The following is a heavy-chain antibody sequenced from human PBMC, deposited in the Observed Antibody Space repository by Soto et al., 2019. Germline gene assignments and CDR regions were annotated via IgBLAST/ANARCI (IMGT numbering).Heavy chain of an antibody. J-gene: IGHJ4*02. CDR3: AKWTAARYYFDY. CDR1: GFTFSSYV. V-gene: IGHV3-23*01. Sequence: GGSLRLSCAASGFTFSSYVMSWVRQAPGKGLEWVSAISGSGGSTYYADSVKGRFTISRDNSKNTLYLQMNSLRAEDTAVYYCAKWTAARYYFDYWGQGTLVTVSS. D-gene: IGHD6-6*01. CDR2: ISGSGGST.